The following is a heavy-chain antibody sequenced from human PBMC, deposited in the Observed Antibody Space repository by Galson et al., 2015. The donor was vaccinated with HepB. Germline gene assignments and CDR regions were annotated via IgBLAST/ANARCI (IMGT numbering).Heavy chain of an antibody. V-gene: IGHV7-4-1*02. Sequence: QSGAEVKKPGASVKVSCKASGYTLNHYAMNWVRQAPGQGLEWMGWINTNTGNPTYAQGFTGRFVFSLDTSVSTAYLQISSLKAEDTAVYYCARDLTVSLDPWGQGTLVTVSS. CDR1: GYTLNHYA. CDR3: ARDLTVSLDP. J-gene: IGHJ5*02. CDR2: INTNTGNP. D-gene: IGHD2/OR15-2a*01.